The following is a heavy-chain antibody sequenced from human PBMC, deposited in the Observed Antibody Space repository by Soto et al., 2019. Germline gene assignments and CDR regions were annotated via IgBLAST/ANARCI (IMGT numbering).Heavy chain of an antibody. CDR3: ARDLNWAFDH. Sequence: GGSLRLSCAASGFPFSSNSVNWVRQAPGKGLEWVSYITGSGTTTRYADSVKGRFTLSRDNAKNSLFLDMSSLTDEDTAVYYCARDLNWAFDHWGRGTLVTVSS. CDR2: ITGSGTTT. V-gene: IGHV3-48*02. J-gene: IGHJ5*02. CDR1: GFPFSSNS. D-gene: IGHD1-1*01.